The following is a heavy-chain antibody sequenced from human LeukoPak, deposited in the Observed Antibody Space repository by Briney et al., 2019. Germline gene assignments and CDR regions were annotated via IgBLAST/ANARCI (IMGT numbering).Heavy chain of an antibody. D-gene: IGHD6-13*01. Sequence: SETLSLTCTVSVGSISSGSYDWSWIRQPAGKGLEWIGRIYTSGSTNYNPSLKSRVTISVDTSKNQFSLKLSSVTAADTAVYYCAREGIAAALYNWFDPWGQGTLVTVSS. J-gene: IGHJ5*02. CDR3: AREGIAAALYNWFDP. CDR1: VGSISSGSYD. CDR2: IYTSGST. V-gene: IGHV4-61*02.